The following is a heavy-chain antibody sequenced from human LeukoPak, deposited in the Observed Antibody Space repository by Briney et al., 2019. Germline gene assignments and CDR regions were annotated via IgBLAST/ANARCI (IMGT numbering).Heavy chain of an antibody. V-gene: IGHV4-39*07. J-gene: IGHJ5*02. CDR3: AREPDA. Sequence: PSETLCLTCTVSGRSISGSNYYWGWIRQPPGKGLEWIGTVFHTGSAFYNPSLRSRSFISVDTSKDQFSLKLTSVTAADTAVYYCAREPDAWGQGTLVTVSS. CDR2: VFHTGSA. CDR1: GRSISGSNYY.